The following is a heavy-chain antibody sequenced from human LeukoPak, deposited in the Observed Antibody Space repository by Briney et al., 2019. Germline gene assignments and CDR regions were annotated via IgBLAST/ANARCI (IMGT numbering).Heavy chain of an antibody. V-gene: IGHV3-48*02. CDR1: GFTFSSYN. D-gene: IGHD6-6*01. J-gene: IGHJ4*02. CDR2: ISSSSSTI. Sequence: GGSLRLSCTASGFTFSSYNMNWVRQAPGKGLEWVAYISSSSSTIYYADSVKGRFTISRDNAKNSLYVHMHSLRDEATAVYSCAREHSRSSGSVSDFWGQGTLVTVSS. CDR3: AREHSRSSGSVSDF.